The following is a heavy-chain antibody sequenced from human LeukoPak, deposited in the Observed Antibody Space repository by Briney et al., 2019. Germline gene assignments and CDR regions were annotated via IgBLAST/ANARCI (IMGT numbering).Heavy chain of an antibody. V-gene: IGHV3-66*01. D-gene: IGHD1-1*01. CDR3: AKSPKTGFLFDY. CDR1: GFAENSNY. CDR2: VSVGLNT. Sequence: WATVRLSCGAPGFAENSNYMWWPWQAQRKGLEWISDVSVGLNTVNTDSVHCRLTISIDNTKNTPYLQISSHRAEDTTVYYCAKSPKTGFLFDYWGKGTLVTVSS. J-gene: IGHJ4*02.